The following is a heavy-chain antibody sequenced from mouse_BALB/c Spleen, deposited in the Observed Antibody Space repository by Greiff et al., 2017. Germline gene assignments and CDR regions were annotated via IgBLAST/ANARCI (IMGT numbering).Heavy chain of an antibody. D-gene: IGHD2-3*01. V-gene: IGHV5-4*02. CDR2: ISDGGSYT. CDR1: GFTFSDYY. J-gene: IGHJ4*01. CDR3: TRAPYYDGYYPYAMDY. Sequence: EVNVVESGGGLVKPGGSLKLSCAASGFTFSDYYMYWVRQTPEKRLEWVATISDGGSYTYYPDSVKGRFTISRDNAKNNLYLQMSSLKSEDTAMYYCTRAPYYDGYYPYAMDYWGQGTSVTVSS.